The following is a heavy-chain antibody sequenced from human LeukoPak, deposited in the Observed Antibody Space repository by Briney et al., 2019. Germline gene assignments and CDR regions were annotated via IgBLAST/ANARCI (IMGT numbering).Heavy chain of an antibody. D-gene: IGHD3-3*01. Sequence: ASVKVSCKASGYTFTSYDINWVRQATGQGLEWMGWMNPNSGNTGYAQKFQGRVTMTRNTSISTAYMELSSLRSEDTAVYYCARGRFGDFWSGYFNYNYYYGMDVWGQGTTVTVSS. V-gene: IGHV1-8*01. CDR2: MNPNSGNT. CDR3: ARGRFGDFWSGYFNYNYYYGMDV. CDR1: GYTFTSYD. J-gene: IGHJ6*02.